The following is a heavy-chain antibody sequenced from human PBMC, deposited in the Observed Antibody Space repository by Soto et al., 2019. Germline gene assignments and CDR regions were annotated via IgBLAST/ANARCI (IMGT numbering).Heavy chain of an antibody. D-gene: IGHD1-1*01. CDR1: GFTFSDYY. CDR2: ISNSGSTK. Sequence: GGSLRLSCAASGFTFSDYYMNWIRQAPGKGLEWISYISNSGSTKYYADSVKGRFTVSRDNTGNSLYLQMKSLRAEDTAVYYCARGNEYFVYWGQGTLVTVSS. V-gene: IGHV3-11*01. CDR3: ARGNEYFVY. J-gene: IGHJ4*02.